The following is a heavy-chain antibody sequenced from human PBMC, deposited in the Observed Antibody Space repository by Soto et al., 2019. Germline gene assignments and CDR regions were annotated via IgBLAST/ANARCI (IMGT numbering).Heavy chain of an antibody. J-gene: IGHJ6*02. CDR1: GFTFSIYG. CDR2: IWYDGSNK. CDR3: ARDPLCSYGPASTPDYYYGMDV. Sequence: HPGGSLRLSCAASGFTFSIYGMHWVRQAPGKGLEWVAVIWYDGSNKYYADSVKGRFTISRDNSKNTLYLQMNSLRAEDTAVYYCARDPLCSYGPASTPDYYYGMDVWGQGTTVTVSS. D-gene: IGHD5-18*01. V-gene: IGHV3-33*01.